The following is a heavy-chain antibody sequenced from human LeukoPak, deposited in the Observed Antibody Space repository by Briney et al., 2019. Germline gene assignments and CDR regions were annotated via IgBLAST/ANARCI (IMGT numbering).Heavy chain of an antibody. CDR2: VTPILGTT. CDR3: ARDDASATMGFDS. V-gene: IGHV1-69*05. Sequence: GASVKVSCKASGGTFSSSAITWVRRAPGQGLEWMGGVTPILGTTNYAQKFQDRVSITTDESTSTAYMELRSLRYVDTAVYYCARDDASATMGFDSWGQGTLVTVSS. CDR1: GGTFSSSA. J-gene: IGHJ4*02. D-gene: IGHD1-26*01.